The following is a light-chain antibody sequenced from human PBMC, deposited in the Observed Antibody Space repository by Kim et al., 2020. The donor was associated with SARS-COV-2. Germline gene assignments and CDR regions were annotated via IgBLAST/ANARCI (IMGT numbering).Light chain of an antibody. Sequence: EIVLTQSPVTLSLSPGERATLSCRASQSVSSSDLAWYQQKPGQAPRLLIYGASSRATGIPDRFSGSGSGTDFTLTISRLEPEDFAVYYCQQYLSSPTFGQGTRLEIK. J-gene: IGKJ5*01. V-gene: IGKV3-20*01. CDR1: QSVSSSD. CDR2: GAS. CDR3: QQYLSSPT.